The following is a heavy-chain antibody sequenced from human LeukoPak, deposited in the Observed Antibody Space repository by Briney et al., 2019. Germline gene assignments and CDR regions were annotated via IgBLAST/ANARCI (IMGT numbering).Heavy chain of an antibody. CDR3: ARDHNWGFDY. CDR2: ISPTYDI. J-gene: IGHJ4*02. CDR1: GFIFSSFA. D-gene: IGHD7-27*01. V-gene: IGHV3-48*02. Sequence: GGSLRLSCAASGFIFSSFAMNWVRQAPGKGLEWVSCISPTYDIYYSDSVRGRFTISRDNAKNSLYLQMNSLRDEDTAVYYCARDHNWGFDYWGQGALVAVSS.